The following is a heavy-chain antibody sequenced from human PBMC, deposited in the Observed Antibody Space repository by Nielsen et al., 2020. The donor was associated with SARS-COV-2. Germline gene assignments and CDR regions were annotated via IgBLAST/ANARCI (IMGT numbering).Heavy chain of an antibody. CDR1: GGSISSGGYY. CDR2: IYYSGST. Sequence: SETLSLTCTVSGGSISSGGYYWSWIRQPPGKGLEWIGYIYYSGSTNYNPSLKSRVTISVDTSKNQFSLKLSSVTAADTAVYYCARARGRDAFDIWGQGTMVTVSS. V-gene: IGHV4-61*08. J-gene: IGHJ3*02. CDR3: ARARGRDAFDI.